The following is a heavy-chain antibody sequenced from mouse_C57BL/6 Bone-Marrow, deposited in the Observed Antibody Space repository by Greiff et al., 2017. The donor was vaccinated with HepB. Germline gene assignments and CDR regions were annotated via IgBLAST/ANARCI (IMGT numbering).Heavy chain of an antibody. J-gene: IGHJ3*01. V-gene: IGHV1-82*01. CDR2: IYPGDGDT. CDR1: GYAFSSSW. CDR3: ARTPLYSNYHAWFAD. Sequence: VKLQESGPELVKPGASVKISCKASGYAFSSSWMNWVKQRPGKGLEWIGRIYPGDGDTNYNGKFKGKATLTADKSSSTAYMQLSSLTSADSAVYFCARTPLYSNYHAWFADWGQGTLVTVSA. D-gene: IGHD2-5*01.